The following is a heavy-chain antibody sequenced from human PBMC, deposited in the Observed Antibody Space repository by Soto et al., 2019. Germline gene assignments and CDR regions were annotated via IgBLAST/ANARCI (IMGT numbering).Heavy chain of an antibody. V-gene: IGHV1-18*01. CDR3: ARPIWEDSSSWYYFDY. J-gene: IGHJ4*02. CDR2: ISAYNGNT. Sequence: ASVKVSCKASGYTFTSYGISWVRQAPGQGLEWMGWISAYNGNTNYAQKLQGRVTMTTDTSTSTAYMELRSLRSDDTAVYYCARPIWEDSSSWYYFDYWGQGTLVTVSS. CDR1: GYTFTSYG. D-gene: IGHD6-13*01.